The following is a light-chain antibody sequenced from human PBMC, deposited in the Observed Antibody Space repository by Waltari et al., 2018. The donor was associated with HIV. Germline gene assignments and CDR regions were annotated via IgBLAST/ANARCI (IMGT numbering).Light chain of an antibody. CDR2: DDS. Sequence: SYVLTQAPSVSVAPGQTASISCGGDKIGTKSVHWYQQKPGQAPVLVVYDDSDRPSGIPERFSGFNSGNTATLTISMVEAGDEADYYCQVWHSKSDHVVFGGGTKVTVL. V-gene: IGLV3-21*02. CDR3: QVWHSKSDHVV. CDR1: KIGTKS. J-gene: IGLJ2*01.